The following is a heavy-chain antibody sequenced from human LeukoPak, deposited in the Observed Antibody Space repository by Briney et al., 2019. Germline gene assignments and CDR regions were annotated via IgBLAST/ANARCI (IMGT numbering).Heavy chain of an antibody. CDR1: GGSISSYY. CDR2: IYYSGST. CDR3: AREGYCSSTTCYSIFDY. Sequence: SETLSLTCTVSGGSISSYYWSWIRQPPGKGLEWIGYIYYSGSTNYNPSLKSRATISVDTSKNQFSLKLSSVTAADTAVYYCAREGYCSSTTCYSIFDYWGQGTLVTVSS. D-gene: IGHD2-2*02. V-gene: IGHV4-59*12. J-gene: IGHJ4*02.